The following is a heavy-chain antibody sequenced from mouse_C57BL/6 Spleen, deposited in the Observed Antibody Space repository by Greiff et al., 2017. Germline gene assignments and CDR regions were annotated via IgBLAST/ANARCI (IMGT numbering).Heavy chain of an antibody. Sequence: EVQLQQSGPELVKPGASVKISCKASGYTFTDYYMNWVKQSHGKSLEWIGDINPNNGGTSYNQKFKGKATLTVDKSSSTAYMELRSLTSEDSAVYYCARCPYYYGSSYFDYWGQGTTLTVSS. J-gene: IGHJ2*01. CDR3: ARCPYYYGSSYFDY. CDR1: GYTFTDYY. V-gene: IGHV1-26*01. CDR2: INPNNGGT. D-gene: IGHD1-1*01.